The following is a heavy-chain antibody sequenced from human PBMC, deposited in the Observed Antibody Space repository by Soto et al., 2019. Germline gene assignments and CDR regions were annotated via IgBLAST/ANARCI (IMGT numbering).Heavy chain of an antibody. CDR1: GYSFTNYY. V-gene: IGHV1-46*01. D-gene: IGHD6-13*01. CDR2: INPSGGGST. J-gene: IGHJ6*02. Sequence: ASVKVSCKASGYSFTNYYIHWVRQAPGQGLEWMGVINPSGGGSTTYAQRFQGRVTMARDTSTSTVYMDLSSLTSEDMAVYYCARERIVAVGTDGYYYYNGMDVWGQGTTVTVSS. CDR3: ARERIVAVGTDGYYYYNGMDV.